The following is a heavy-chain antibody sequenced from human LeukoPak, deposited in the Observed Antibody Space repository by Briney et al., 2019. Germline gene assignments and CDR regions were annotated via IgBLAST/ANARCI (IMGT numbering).Heavy chain of an antibody. CDR3: ARDAGIYDSSGYRNWFDP. Sequence: SGTLSLTCAVSGVSISSNLWWTWVRQPPGKGLEWIAEIHHSGSINYNPSLKSRVTISVDTSKNQFSLKLSSVTAADTAVYYCARDAGIYDSSGYRNWFDPWGQGTLVTVSS. V-gene: IGHV4-4*02. CDR1: GVSISSNLW. D-gene: IGHD3-22*01. CDR2: IHHSGSI. J-gene: IGHJ5*02.